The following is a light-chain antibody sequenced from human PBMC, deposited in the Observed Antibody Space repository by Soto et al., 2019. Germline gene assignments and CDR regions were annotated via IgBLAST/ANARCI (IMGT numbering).Light chain of an antibody. J-gene: IGKJ1*01. Sequence: EIVLTQSTATMSLSLGERDTLSCKASRSLSSYLAWYQQKPGQAPRLLIYDASHRANGIPARFTGSGTGTDFTLTISRLESEDFELYYCQKYNSWSPGWFGQATKADIK. CDR2: DAS. CDR1: RSLSSY. V-gene: IGKV3-11*01. CDR3: QKYNSWSPGW.